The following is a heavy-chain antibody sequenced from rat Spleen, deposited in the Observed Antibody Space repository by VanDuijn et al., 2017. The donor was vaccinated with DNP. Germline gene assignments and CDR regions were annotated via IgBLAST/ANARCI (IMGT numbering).Heavy chain of an antibody. CDR1: GFTFSNYD. J-gene: IGHJ2*01. V-gene: IGHV5S23*01. CDR3: TKAGGYSHWYFDY. D-gene: IGHD1-11*01. CDR2: INTDGGST. Sequence: EVQLVESGGGLVQPGRSLKLSCAASGFTFSNYDMAWVRQAPTKGLEWVASINTDGGSTSYRDSVKGRFTISRDNAKSTLYLQMDSLRSEDTATYYCTKAGGYSHWYFDYWGQGVMVTVSS.